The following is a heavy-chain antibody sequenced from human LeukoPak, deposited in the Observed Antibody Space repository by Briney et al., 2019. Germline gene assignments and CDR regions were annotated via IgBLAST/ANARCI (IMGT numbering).Heavy chain of an antibody. D-gene: IGHD3-22*01. Sequence: SETLSLTCTVSGDSIIGSTSYWGWIRQPPGKGLDWIGIINYSGSTYYNPSLRSRATISVDTSKNQFSLKLNSVTASDTAVYYCAKGYDYWGQGTLVTVSS. J-gene: IGHJ4*02. V-gene: IGHV4-39*01. CDR1: GDSIIGSTSY. CDR3: AKGYDY. CDR2: INYSGST.